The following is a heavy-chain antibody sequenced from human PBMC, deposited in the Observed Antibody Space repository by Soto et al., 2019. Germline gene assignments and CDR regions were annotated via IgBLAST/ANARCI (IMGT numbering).Heavy chain of an antibody. J-gene: IGHJ6*02. CDR1: GGSISRGGYY. Sequence: PSETLSLTCTVSGGSISRGGYYWSWIRQNPGKGLEWIGYTYNSVSTYYNPSLKSQITISVDTSKNQFSLKLSSVTAADTAVYYCAGGAAHYYYYYGMDVWGQGTTVT. CDR3: AGGAAHYYYYYGMDV. V-gene: IGHV4-31*01. D-gene: IGHD2-15*01. CDR2: TYNSVST.